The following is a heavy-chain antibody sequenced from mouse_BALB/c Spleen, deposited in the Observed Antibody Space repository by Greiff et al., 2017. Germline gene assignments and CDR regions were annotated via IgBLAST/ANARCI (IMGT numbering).Heavy chain of an antibody. J-gene: IGHJ4*01. CDR1: GFTFSSYT. CDR2: ISNGGGST. D-gene: IGHD1-2*01. V-gene: IGHV5-12-2*01. CDR3: ARRAGLGTTATFAMDY. Sequence: EVQRVESGGGLVQPGGSLKLSCAASGFTFSSYTMSWVRQTPEKRLEWVAYISNGGGSTYYPDTVKGRFTISRDNAKNTLYLQMSSLKSEDTAMYYCARRAGLGTTATFAMDYWGQGTSVTVSS.